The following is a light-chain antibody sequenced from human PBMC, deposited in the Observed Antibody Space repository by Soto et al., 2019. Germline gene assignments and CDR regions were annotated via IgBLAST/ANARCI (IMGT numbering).Light chain of an antibody. CDR2: DVS. J-gene: IGLJ1*01. CDR3: CSYTTSNTRQIV. Sequence: QSVLTQPASVSGSPGQSITISCTGTSSDVVCYNYFSWYQQHPGKAPKFMIYDVSNRPSGVSNRFSGSKSGNTASLTISVLQAEDEADYYCCSYTTSNTRQIVFGTGTKVTVL. CDR1: SSDVVCYNY. V-gene: IGLV2-14*01.